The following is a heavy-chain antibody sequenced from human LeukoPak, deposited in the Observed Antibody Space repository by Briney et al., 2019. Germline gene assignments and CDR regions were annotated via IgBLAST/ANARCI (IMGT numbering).Heavy chain of an antibody. CDR3: ARGWYGPDS. CDR1: GVTFSSHS. D-gene: IGHD2-15*01. Sequence: PGGSLILSCAASGVTFSSHSMHWVRQAPGKGLVWVSGISRDGTSTNYADAVKGRFTISRDNAKNALYLQMNSLRVEDTAVYSCARGWYGPDSCGQGTLVTVSS. CDR2: ISRDGTST. V-gene: IGHV3-74*01. J-gene: IGHJ5*01.